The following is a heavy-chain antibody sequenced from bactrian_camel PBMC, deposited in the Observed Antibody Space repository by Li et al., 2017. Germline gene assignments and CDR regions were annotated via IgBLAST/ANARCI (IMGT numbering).Heavy chain of an antibody. J-gene: IGHJ4*01. CDR1: GFTFSSYG. V-gene: IGHV3S40*01. CDR2: ISDGGDTT. D-gene: IGHD6*01. CDR3: ARDRVYGGNWYWDY. Sequence: VQLVESGGDLVQPGGSLRLSCVASGFTFSSYGMTWVRQAPGKGLEWVATISDGGDTTHYADSVKGRFTISRDNAKSTVNLRMNSLKPEDTALYYCARDRVYGGNWYWDYWGQGTQVTVS.